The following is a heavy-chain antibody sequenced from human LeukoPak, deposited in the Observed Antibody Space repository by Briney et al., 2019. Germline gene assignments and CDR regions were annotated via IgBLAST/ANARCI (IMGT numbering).Heavy chain of an antibody. CDR2: IYHSGST. CDR1: GGSISSGGYY. Sequence: PSQTLSLTCTVSGGSISSGGYYWSWIRQPPGKGLEWIGYIYHSGSTYYNPSLKSRVTISVDRSKNQFSLKLSSVTAADTAVYYCAREYQLLPGCFDPWGQGNLVTVSS. J-gene: IGHJ5*02. V-gene: IGHV4-30-2*01. CDR3: AREYQLLPGCFDP. D-gene: IGHD2-2*01.